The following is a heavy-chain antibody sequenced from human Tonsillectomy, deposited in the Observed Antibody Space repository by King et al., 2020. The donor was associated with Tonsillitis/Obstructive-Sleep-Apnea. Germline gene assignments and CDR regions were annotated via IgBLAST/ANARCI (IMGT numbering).Heavy chain of an antibody. CDR1: GGSISSGGYY. CDR3: ARGVLITFGGVIVPEPFDY. V-gene: IGHV4-31*01. CDR2: IYYSGST. J-gene: IGHJ4*02. Sequence: VQLQESGPGLVKPSQTLSLTCTVSGGSISSGGYYWRWIRQHPGKGLEWIGHIYYSGSTYYNPSLKSLVTISVDTSKNQFSLKLSSVTAADTAVYYCARGVLITFGGVIVPEPFDYWGQGTLVTVSS. D-gene: IGHD3-16*02.